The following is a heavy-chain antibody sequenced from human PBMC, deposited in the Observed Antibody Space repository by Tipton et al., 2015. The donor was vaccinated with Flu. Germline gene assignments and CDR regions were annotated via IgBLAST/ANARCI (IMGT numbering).Heavy chain of an antibody. CDR1: GGSIGSSTYY. CDR3: AGGGGQTGLN. Sequence: LRFSCTVFGGSIGSSTYYWGWIRQPPGKGLEWIGSLYDSGITYYNPSLKSRVTISLDTSKNQFSLKLISVTAADTAVYYCAGGGGQTGLNWGQGTMVTVSS. J-gene: IGHJ3*01. V-gene: IGHV4-39*07. D-gene: IGHD1-14*01. CDR2: LYDSGIT.